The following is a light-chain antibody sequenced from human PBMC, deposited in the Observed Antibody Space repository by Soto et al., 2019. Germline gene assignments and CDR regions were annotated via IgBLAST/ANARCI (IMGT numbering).Light chain of an antibody. V-gene: IGKV1-5*01. CDR2: DAS. CDR3: QQHKSYPGT. J-gene: IGKJ4*01. Sequence: DIQMTQSPSTLSASVGDRVTITCRASQNIDIWLSWYQQKPGKAPSLLIYDASNLKSGVPSRFSGSGSGTEFTLTISSLQPDDSGSYYRQQHKSYPGTFGGGTKVDIK. CDR1: QNIDIW.